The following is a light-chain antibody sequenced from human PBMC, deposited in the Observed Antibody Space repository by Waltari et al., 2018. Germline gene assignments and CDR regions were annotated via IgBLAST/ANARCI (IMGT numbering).Light chain of an antibody. CDR1: QSVSRA. CDR3: QHYVSLPVT. V-gene: IGKV3-20*01. J-gene: IGKJ1*01. CDR2: GAS. Sequence: EIVLTQSPGTLSLSAGERATLSCRASQSVSRALAWYQQNPGQAPRLLIYGASNRATGIPDRFSGSGSGTDFSLIISRLEPEDFAVYYCQHYVSLPVTFGQGTKVEIK.